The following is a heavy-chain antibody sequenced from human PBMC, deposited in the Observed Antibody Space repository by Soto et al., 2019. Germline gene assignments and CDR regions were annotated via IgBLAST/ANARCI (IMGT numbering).Heavy chain of an antibody. CDR2: IYSGGST. CDR1: GFTVSSNY. Sequence: GGSLRLSCAASGFTVSSNYMSWVRQAPGKGLEWVSVIYSGGSTYYADSVKGRFTISRDNSKNTLYLQMNSLRAEDTAVYYCANLRGGDYGDYYYYMDVWGKGTTVTVSS. D-gene: IGHD4-17*01. CDR3: ANLRGGDYGDYYYYMDV. V-gene: IGHV3-66*01. J-gene: IGHJ6*03.